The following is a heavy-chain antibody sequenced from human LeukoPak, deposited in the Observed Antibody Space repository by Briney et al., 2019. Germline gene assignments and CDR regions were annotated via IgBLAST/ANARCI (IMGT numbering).Heavy chain of an antibody. CDR2: INHSGST. J-gene: IGHJ5*02. CDR1: GGSFSGYY. D-gene: IGHD3-3*01. Sequence: PSETLSLTCAVYGGSFSGYYWSWIRQPPGKGLEWIGEINHSGSTNYNPSLKSRVTISVDTFKNQFSLKLSSVTAADTAVYYCARGLCRSSHYDFWSGYSCPNWFDPWGQGTLVTVSS. V-gene: IGHV4-34*01. CDR3: ARGLCRSSHYDFWSGYSCPNWFDP.